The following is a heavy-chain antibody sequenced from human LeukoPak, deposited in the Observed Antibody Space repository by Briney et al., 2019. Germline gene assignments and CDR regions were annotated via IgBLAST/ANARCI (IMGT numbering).Heavy chain of an antibody. CDR3: ARDRRYSSGWYYFDY. V-gene: IGHV3-33*01. J-gene: IGHJ4*02. D-gene: IGHD6-19*01. CDR2: IWYDGSNK. Sequence: PGRSLRLSCAASGFTFSSYGMHWVRQAPGKGLEWVAVIWYDGSNKYYADSVKGRFAISRDNSKNTLYLQMNSLRAEDTAVYYCARDRRYSSGWYYFDYWGQGTLVTVSS. CDR1: GFTFSSYG.